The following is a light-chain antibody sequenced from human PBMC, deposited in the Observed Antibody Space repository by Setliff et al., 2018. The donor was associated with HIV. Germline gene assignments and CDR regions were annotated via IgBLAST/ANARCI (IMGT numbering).Light chain of an antibody. V-gene: IGLV2-11*01. Sequence: QFVLIQPRSVSGSPGQSVTISCAGSSSDVGAYNYVSWYQQHPGKAPKLMIYDVTKRPSGVPDRFSGSKSGNTASLTISGLQAEDEAYYYCCSYAGSYTYIFGTGTKVT. CDR2: DVT. CDR1: SSDVGAYNY. J-gene: IGLJ1*01. CDR3: CSYAGSYTYI.